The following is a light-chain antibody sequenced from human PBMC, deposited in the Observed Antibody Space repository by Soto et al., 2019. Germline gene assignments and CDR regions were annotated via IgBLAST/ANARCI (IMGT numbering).Light chain of an antibody. CDR2: DDN. Sequence: QSALTQPPSVSAAPGQKVTISCSGSSSNIGGNSVSWYQQLPGTAPKLLIYDDNKRPSGIPDRFSVSKSGTSATLGITGFQTGDEADYYCGSWDSSLNAYVFGTGTKV. J-gene: IGLJ1*01. CDR3: GSWDSSLNAYV. V-gene: IGLV1-51*01. CDR1: SSNIGGNS.